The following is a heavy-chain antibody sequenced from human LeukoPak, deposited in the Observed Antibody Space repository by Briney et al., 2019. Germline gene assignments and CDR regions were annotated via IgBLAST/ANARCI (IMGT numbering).Heavy chain of an antibody. CDR3: ARSEELEPQNIYYYYYMDV. CDR2: IIPIFGTA. V-gene: IGHV1-69*05. J-gene: IGHJ6*03. D-gene: IGHD1-1*01. Sequence: SVKISCKASGGTFSSYAISWVRQAPGQGLEWMGRIIPIFGTANYAQKFQGRVTITTDESTSTAYMELSSLRSEDTAVYYCARSEELEPQNIYYYYYMDVWGKGTTVTVSS. CDR1: GGTFSSYA.